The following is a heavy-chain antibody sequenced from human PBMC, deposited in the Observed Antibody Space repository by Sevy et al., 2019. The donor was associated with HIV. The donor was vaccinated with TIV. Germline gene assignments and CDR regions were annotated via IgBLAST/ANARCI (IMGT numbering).Heavy chain of an antibody. Sequence: GGSLRLSCAASGFTFSSYAMHWVRQAPGKGLEYVSAISSNGGSTYYADSVKGRFTISRDNSKNTLYLQMGSLRAEDMAVYYCARGLQLWDPFDYWGQGTLVTVS. CDR2: ISSNGGST. J-gene: IGHJ4*02. D-gene: IGHD5-18*01. V-gene: IGHV3-64*02. CDR3: ARGLQLWDPFDY. CDR1: GFTFSSYA.